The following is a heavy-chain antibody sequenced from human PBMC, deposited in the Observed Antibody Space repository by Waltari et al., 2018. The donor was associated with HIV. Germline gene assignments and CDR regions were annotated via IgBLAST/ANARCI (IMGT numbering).Heavy chain of an antibody. J-gene: IGHJ6*02. CDR2: ISSSGSTV. CDR1: GFTFSDYY. D-gene: IGHD3-10*01. CDR3: ATGGGQFRFGVAKRTYGMDV. Sequence: QVQLVESGGGLVKPGGYLRLSCAASGFTFSDYYMTWIRTAPGKGLEWVSYISSSGSTVYYADSVKGRFTISRDNAKNSLYLQMSSLRAEDTAVYYCATGGGQFRFGVAKRTYGMDVWGQGTTVTVSS. V-gene: IGHV3-11*01.